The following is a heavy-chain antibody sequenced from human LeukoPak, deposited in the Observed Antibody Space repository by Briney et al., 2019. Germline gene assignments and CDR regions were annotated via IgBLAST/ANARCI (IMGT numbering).Heavy chain of an antibody. J-gene: IGHJ6*02. CDR2: ISCSGGST. D-gene: IGHD5-18*01. V-gene: IGHV3-23*01. CDR1: GFTFSSYA. Sequence: PGGSLRLSCATSGFTFSSYAMSWVRQAPGKGLEWVSAISCSGGSTYYADSVKGRFTISRDNSKSTLYLQMNSLRAEDTAVYYCAKDRLDTAMGSGMDVWGQGTTVTVSS. CDR3: AKDRLDTAMGSGMDV.